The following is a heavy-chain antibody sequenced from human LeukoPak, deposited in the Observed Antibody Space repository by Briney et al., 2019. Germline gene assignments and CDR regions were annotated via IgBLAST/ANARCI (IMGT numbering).Heavy chain of an antibody. CDR3: AKDIVLYGGGSRGFDY. CDR2: ISSSSSYI. J-gene: IGHJ4*02. D-gene: IGHD6-19*01. V-gene: IGHV3-21*01. CDR1: GFTFSSYS. Sequence: EGSLRLSCAASGFTFSSYSMNWVRQAPGKGLEWVSSISSSSSYIYYADSVKGRFTISRDNAKNSLYLQMNSLRAEDTAVYFCAKDIVLYGGGSRGFDYWGQGTLVTVSS.